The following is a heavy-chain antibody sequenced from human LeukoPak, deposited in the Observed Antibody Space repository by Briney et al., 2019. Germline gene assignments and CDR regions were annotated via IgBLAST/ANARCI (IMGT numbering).Heavy chain of an antibody. CDR3: ARSYSSGRNWYFDL. Sequence: SETLSLTCTVSGGSISSSSYYWGWIRQPPGKGLEWIGSIYYSGSTYYNPPLKSRVTISVDTSKNQFSLKLSSVTAADTAVYYCARSYSSGRNWYFDLWGRGTLVTVSS. V-gene: IGHV4-39*01. CDR1: GGSISSSSYY. CDR2: IYYSGST. J-gene: IGHJ2*01. D-gene: IGHD6-19*01.